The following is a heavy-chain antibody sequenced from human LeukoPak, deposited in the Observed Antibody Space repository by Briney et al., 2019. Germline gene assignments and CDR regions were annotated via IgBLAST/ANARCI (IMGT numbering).Heavy chain of an antibody. D-gene: IGHD3-22*01. J-gene: IGHJ4*02. CDR2: IYHSGST. Sequence: SETLSLTCTVSGYSISSGYYWGWIRQPPGKGLEWIGSIYHSGSTYYNPSLKSRVTISVDTSKNQFSLKLSSVTAADTAVYYCASLPYYDSSRSLGWYFDYWGQGTLVTVSS. CDR1: GYSISSGYY. CDR3: ASLPYYDSSRSLGWYFDY. V-gene: IGHV4-38-2*02.